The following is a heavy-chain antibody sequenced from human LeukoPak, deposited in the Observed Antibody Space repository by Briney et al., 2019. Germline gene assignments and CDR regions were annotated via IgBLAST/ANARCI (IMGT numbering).Heavy chain of an antibody. CDR1: GFTFTTYW. V-gene: IGHV3-7*03. CDR2: IKQDGSEK. CDR3: ARDGWGVAAAGPVDY. D-gene: IGHD6-13*01. Sequence: GGSLRLSCAASGFTFTTYWMSWVRQAPGKGLEWVSNIKQDGSEKYYVDSVKGRFTISSDKAKNSLYLQMNSLRAEDTAVYYCARDGWGVAAAGPVDYWGQGTLVTVSS. J-gene: IGHJ4*02.